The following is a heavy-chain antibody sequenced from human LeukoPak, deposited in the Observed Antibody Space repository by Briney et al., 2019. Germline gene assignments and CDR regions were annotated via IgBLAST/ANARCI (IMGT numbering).Heavy chain of an antibody. CDR2: IPSDGSNK. V-gene: IGHV3-30*02. CDR1: GVTFSRRV. CDR3: TKPDCPSTSCYTLDY. Sequence: GGSLRLSCAASGVTFSRRVMHWVRQAPGKGLEWVAFIPSDGSNKYYADSVKGRFTISRDNSKNTLYLQVNSLRVEDTAVYYCTKPDCPSTSCYTLDYWGQGILVTVSS. D-gene: IGHD2-2*02. J-gene: IGHJ4*02.